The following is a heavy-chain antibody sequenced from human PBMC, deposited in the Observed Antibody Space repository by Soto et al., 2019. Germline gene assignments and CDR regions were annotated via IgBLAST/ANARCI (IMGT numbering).Heavy chain of an antibody. J-gene: IGHJ4*02. V-gene: IGHV1-69*02. CDR1: GGTFSSYT. D-gene: IGHD6-19*01. CDR3: ARGGIGSSGWPEVAD. CDR2: IIPILGIA. Sequence: ASVKVSCKASGGTFSSYTISWVRQAPGQGLEWMGRIIPILGIANYAQKFQGRVTITADKSTSTAYMELSSLRSEDTAVYYCARGGIGSSGWPEVADWGQGTLVTVSS.